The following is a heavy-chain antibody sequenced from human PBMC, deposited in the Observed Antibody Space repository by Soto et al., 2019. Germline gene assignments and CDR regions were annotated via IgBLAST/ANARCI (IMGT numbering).Heavy chain of an antibody. Sequence: ASVKVSCKASGFTFTSSAMQWVRQARGQRLEWIGWIVVGSGNTNYAQKFQERVTITRDMSTSTAYMELSSLRSEDTAVYYCAAGGNGYYNWFDPWGQGTLVTVSS. CDR1: GFTFTSSA. CDR3: AAGGNGYYNWFDP. CDR2: IVVGSGNT. J-gene: IGHJ5*02. V-gene: IGHV1-58*02. D-gene: IGHD3-3*01.